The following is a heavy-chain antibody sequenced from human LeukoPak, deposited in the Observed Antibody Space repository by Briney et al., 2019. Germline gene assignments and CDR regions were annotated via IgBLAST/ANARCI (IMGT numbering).Heavy chain of an antibody. CDR1: GYSISSGYY. CDR3: ARTVAYCSATSCYGY. J-gene: IGHJ4*02. D-gene: IGHD2-2*01. CDR2: VYYDGST. V-gene: IGHV4-38-2*01. Sequence: SETLSLTCAVSGYSISSGYYWSWIRQPPGKGLEWIGSVYYDGSTYHNPSLKSRVTISVDMSKNQFFVKLSSVTAADTAVYYCARTVAYCSATSCYGYWGQGTLVTVSS.